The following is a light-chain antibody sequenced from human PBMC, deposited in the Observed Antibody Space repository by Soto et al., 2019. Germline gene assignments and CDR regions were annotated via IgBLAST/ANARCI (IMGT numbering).Light chain of an antibody. CDR1: QSVLYRSNNKNY. V-gene: IGKV4-1*01. CDR2: WAS. J-gene: IGKJ5*01. CDR3: QQYYSTPPIT. Sequence: DIVMTQSPDSLAVSLGERATINCKSSQSVLYRSNNKNYLAWYPQKPGQPPKLLIYWASTRESGVPDRFSGSGSGTEFTLTISSLQAEDVAVYYCQQYYSTPPITFGQGTRLEIK.